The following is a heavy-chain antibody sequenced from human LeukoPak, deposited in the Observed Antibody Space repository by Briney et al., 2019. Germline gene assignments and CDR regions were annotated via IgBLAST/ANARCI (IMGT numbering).Heavy chain of an antibody. CDR2: IRYDGSNK. V-gene: IGHV3-30*02. D-gene: IGHD2-2*01. CDR1: GFTFSSYG. J-gene: IGHJ4*02. CDR3: ARDVGEYCSSTNCYASHY. Sequence: PGGSLRLSCAASGFTFSSYGMHWVRQAPGKGLEWVAFIRYDGSNKYYADSVKGRFTISRDNSKNTLYLQMNSLRADDTAVYYCARDVGEYCSSTNCYASHYWGQGTLVTVSS.